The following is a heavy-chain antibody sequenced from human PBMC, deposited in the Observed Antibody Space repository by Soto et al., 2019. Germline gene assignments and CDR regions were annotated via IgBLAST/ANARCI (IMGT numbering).Heavy chain of an antibody. CDR2: IYYSGST. V-gene: IGHV4-39*01. CDR3: ARWRGVISYYYYGMDV. D-gene: IGHD3-22*01. Sequence: NPSETLSLTCTVSGGSISSSSYYWGWIRQPPGKGLEWIGSIYYSGSTYYNPSLKSRVTISVDTSKNQFSLKLSSVTAADTAVYYCARWRGVISYYYYGMDVWGQGTTVTVSS. J-gene: IGHJ6*02. CDR1: GGSISSSSYY.